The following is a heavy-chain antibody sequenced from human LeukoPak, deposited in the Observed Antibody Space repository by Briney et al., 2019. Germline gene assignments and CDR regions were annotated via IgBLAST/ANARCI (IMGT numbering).Heavy chain of an antibody. CDR3: GRDIPGGAGHLDY. CDR1: GFTFSNHW. V-gene: IGHV3-7*01. J-gene: IGHJ4*02. CDR2: INEDGSQK. D-gene: IGHD1-26*01. Sequence: SGGSLRLSCATSGFTFSNHWMTWVRQAPGKGPEWVANINEDGSQKNFLDSVEGRFTISRDNAKSSMYLQMNSLRVEDTAVYYCGRDIPGGAGHLDYWGRGTLVTVSS.